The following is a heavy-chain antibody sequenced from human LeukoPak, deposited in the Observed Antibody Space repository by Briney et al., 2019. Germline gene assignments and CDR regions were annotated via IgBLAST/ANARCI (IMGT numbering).Heavy chain of an antibody. CDR2: ISGSGANT. J-gene: IGHJ4*02. V-gene: IGHV3-23*01. Sequence: DPGGSLRLSCAASGFTFSTYGMNWVRQAPGKGLEWVSGISGSGANTYYADSVKGRFTISRDNSKNTLYLQMNSLRAEDTAVYYCAKAITATTGYFDYWGQGSLVTVSS. CDR1: GFTFSTYG. D-gene: IGHD6-25*01. CDR3: AKAITATTGYFDY.